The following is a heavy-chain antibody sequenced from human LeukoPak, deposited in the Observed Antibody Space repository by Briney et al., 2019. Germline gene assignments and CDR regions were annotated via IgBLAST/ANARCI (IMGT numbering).Heavy chain of an antibody. CDR3: ATNPSRYTKEEYYFDY. CDR2: IYYSGST. V-gene: IGHV4-59*08. J-gene: IGHJ4*02. D-gene: IGHD5-12*01. CDR1: GGSISSYY. Sequence: SETLSLTCTVSGGSISSYYWSWIRQPPGKGLEWIGYIYYSGSTNYNPSLKSRVTISVDTSKNQFSLKLSSVTAADTAVYYCATNPSRYTKEEYYFDYWGQGTLVTVSS.